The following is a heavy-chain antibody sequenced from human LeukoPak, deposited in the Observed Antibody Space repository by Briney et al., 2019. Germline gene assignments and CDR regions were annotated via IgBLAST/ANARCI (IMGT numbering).Heavy chain of an antibody. D-gene: IGHD3-22*01. CDR3: AKDWLGMGSGHLDY. CDR2: ISYDGSNK. CDR1: GFTFSSYA. Sequence: GGSLRLSCAASGFTFSSYAMHWVRQAPGKGLEWVAVISYDGSNKYYADSVKGRFTISRDSSKNTLYLQMNSLRAEDTAVYYCAKDWLGMGSGHLDYWGQGTQVTVSS. V-gene: IGHV3-30*04. J-gene: IGHJ4*02.